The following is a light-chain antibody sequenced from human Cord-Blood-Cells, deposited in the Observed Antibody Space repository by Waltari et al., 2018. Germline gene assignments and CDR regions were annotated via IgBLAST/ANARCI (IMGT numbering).Light chain of an antibody. CDR3: QQSYSTPFT. Sequence: DIQMTQSPSSLSASVGDRVTITCRASQSISSYLNWYQQKPGKAAKLLIYAASSLQSGVPSRFSCSGSGAAFTLTISSLQPEDFATYYGQQSYSTPFTFSPGTKVDIK. J-gene: IGKJ3*01. CDR2: AAS. V-gene: IGKV1-39*01. CDR1: QSISSY.